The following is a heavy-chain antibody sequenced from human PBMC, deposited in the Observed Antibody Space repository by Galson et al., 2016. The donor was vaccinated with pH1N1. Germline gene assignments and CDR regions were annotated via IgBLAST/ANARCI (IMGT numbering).Heavy chain of an antibody. V-gene: IGHV1-18*01. CDR1: GYTFTSYG. CDR2: ISVYNGNT. CDR3: ARDPKVGVRASGY. Sequence: SVKVSCKASGYTFTSYGISLVRQAPGQGLEWVGWISVYNGNTDYAQKVQGRVAMTTDTSTNTAYMELKSLRSDDTAVYYCARDPKVGVRASGYWGQGTLVTVSS. D-gene: IGHD3-10*01. J-gene: IGHJ4*02.